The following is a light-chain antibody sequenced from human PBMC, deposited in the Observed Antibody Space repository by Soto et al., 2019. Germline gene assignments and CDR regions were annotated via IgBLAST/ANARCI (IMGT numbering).Light chain of an antibody. V-gene: IGKV3-20*01. Sequence: EIVLTQSPGTLSLSPGERATLSCRASQSVSSSYLAWYQQKPGQAPRLLIYGASSRATGIPDRFSGSGSGTDFILTISRLEPEDFAVYYCQQYGSSPLVTFGPGTKVDIK. CDR3: QQYGSSPLVT. J-gene: IGKJ3*01. CDR2: GAS. CDR1: QSVSSSY.